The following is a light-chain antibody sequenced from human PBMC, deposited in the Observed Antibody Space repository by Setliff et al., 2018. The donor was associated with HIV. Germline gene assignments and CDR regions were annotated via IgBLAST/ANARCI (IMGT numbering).Light chain of an antibody. CDR1: SSDIGGYDY. J-gene: IGLJ1*01. Sequence: QSVLTQPASVSGSPGQSITISCTGTSSDIGGYDYVSWFQHPPGKAPKLMMSDVTKRPPGVSNRFSGSKSGNTASLTISGRQAEDEADYYCCSYTNTPLYVFGTGTKVTVL. V-gene: IGLV2-14*03. CDR3: CSYTNTPLYV. CDR2: DVT.